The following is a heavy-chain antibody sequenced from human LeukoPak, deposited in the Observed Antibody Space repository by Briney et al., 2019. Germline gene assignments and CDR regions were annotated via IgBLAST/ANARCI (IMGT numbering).Heavy chain of an antibody. J-gene: IGHJ3*02. D-gene: IGHD2-2*01. Sequence: QPGGSLRLSCAASGFTFSGYVMTWVRQPPGKGLQWVADISGSGGSTYYADSVKGRFSISRDNSKNTLYLQMNSLRAEDTAVYYCAKQGVYCSSTSCSYDAFDIWGQGTMVTVSS. CDR2: ISGSGGST. CDR3: AKQGVYCSSTSCSYDAFDI. CDR1: GFTFSGYV. V-gene: IGHV3-23*01.